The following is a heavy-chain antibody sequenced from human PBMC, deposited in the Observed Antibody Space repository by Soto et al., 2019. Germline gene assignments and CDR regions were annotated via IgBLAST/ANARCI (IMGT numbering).Heavy chain of an antibody. D-gene: IGHD1-26*01. V-gene: IGHV3-33*01. Sequence: WGSLRLSCVASGFSFSNYAMHWVRQAPGKGLEWVAVIWYDGSNKYYRDSVKGRFTISRDNSKNTLSLQMNSLRAEDTAVYYCARMYIVGATTSFDYWGQGTLVTVSS. J-gene: IGHJ4*02. CDR3: ARMYIVGATTSFDY. CDR1: GFSFSNYA. CDR2: IWYDGSNK.